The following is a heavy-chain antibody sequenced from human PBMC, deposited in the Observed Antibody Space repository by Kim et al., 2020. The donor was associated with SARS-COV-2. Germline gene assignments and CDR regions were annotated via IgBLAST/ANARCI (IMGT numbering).Heavy chain of an antibody. CDR3: AEELFNYSDMDV. CDR2: IGGDETT. V-gene: IGHV3-23*01. J-gene: IGHJ6*02. D-gene: IGHD4-4*01. Sequence: GGSLRLSCVASGFIFSPNAMNWVRQPPGKGLEWVSGIGGDETTHYEDSVKGRFTISRDNTKNTPHRQMNSLGVEDKTIYYCAEELFNYSDMDVWGQGTTVTVSS. CDR1: GFIFSPNA.